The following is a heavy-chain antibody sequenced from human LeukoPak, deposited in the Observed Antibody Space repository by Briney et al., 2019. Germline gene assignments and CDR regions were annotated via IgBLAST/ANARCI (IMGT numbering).Heavy chain of an antibody. V-gene: IGHV1-2*02. CDR2: INPNSGGT. J-gene: IGHJ5*02. CDR3: ARAESRVVVVVAANLLNWFDP. D-gene: IGHD2-15*01. Sequence: ASVKVSCKASGYTFTGYYMHWVRQAPGQGLEWMGWINPNSGGTNYAQKFQGRVTMTRDTSISTAYMELSRLRSDDTAVYYCARAESRVVVVVAANLLNWFDPWGQGTLVTVSS. CDR1: GYTFTGYY.